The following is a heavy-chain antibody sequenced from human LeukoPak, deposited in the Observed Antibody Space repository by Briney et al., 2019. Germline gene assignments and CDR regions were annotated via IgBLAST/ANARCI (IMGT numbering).Heavy chain of an antibody. CDR2: IYYSGST. V-gene: IGHV4-39*07. CDR1: GGSISSSSYY. CDR3: AKDLLALNYDILTGYYLNDAFDI. J-gene: IGHJ3*02. Sequence: PSETLSLTCTVSGGSISSSSYYWGWIRQPPGKGLEWIGSIYYSGSTYYNPSLKSRVTISVDTSKNQFSLKLSSVTAADTAVYYCAKDLLALNYDILTGYYLNDAFDIWGQGTMVTVSS. D-gene: IGHD3-9*01.